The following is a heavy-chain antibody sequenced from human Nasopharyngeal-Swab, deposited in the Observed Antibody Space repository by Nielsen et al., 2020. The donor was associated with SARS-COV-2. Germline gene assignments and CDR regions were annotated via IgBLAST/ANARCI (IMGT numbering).Heavy chain of an antibody. CDR3: ARVYRSSTSCFYGMDV. V-gene: IGHV1-8*03. J-gene: IGHJ6*02. CDR2: MNPNSGNT. D-gene: IGHD2-2*01. CDR1: GYTFTSYD. Sequence: ASVKVSCKASGYTFTSYDINWVRQATGQGLEWMGWMNPNSGNTGYAQKFQGRVTITRNTSISTAYMELSSLRSEDTAVYYCARVYRSSTSCFYGMDVWGQGTTVTVSS.